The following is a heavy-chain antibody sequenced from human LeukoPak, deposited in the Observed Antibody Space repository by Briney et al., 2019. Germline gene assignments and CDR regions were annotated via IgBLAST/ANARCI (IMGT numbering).Heavy chain of an antibody. CDR1: GFTFGDHY. Sequence: GGSLRLSCAASGFTFGDHYMDWVRQAPGKGLEWVGRIRNKANSHTTEYAASVKGRFTISRDDSKNSLYLQMNSLKTEDTAVYYCTTRGYNYGYFDYWGQGTLVTVSS. V-gene: IGHV3-72*01. J-gene: IGHJ4*02. CDR3: TTRGYNYGYFDY. CDR2: IRNKANSHTT. D-gene: IGHD5-18*01.